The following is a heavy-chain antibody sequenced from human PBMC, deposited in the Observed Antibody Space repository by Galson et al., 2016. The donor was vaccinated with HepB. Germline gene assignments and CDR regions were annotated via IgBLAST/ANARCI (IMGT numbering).Heavy chain of an antibody. J-gene: IGHJ4*02. Sequence: SLRLSCAGSGFTFGDHAMHWVRQAPGKGLEWVSGINWNSGSVGYADSAKGRFTVSRDNAENSLFLEMNSLRTEDTAWYYCARESTIFGVVTLGDYFDYWGQGTLVTVSS. CDR3: ARESTIFGVVTLGDYFDY. CDR1: GFTFGDHA. V-gene: IGHV3-9*01. D-gene: IGHD3-3*01. CDR2: INWNSGSV.